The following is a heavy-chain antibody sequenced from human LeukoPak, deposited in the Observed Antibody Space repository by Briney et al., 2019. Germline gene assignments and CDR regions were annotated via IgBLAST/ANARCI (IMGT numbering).Heavy chain of an antibody. CDR2: ISGSGGRT. Sequence: GGSLRLSCAASGFTFSSYAMSWVRQAPGKGLEWVSGISGSGGRTYCADSVKGRFTISRDNSKNTLYLQMNSLRAEDTAIYYCAKETIFGVDTFDSWGQGTLVTVSS. D-gene: IGHD3-3*01. CDR1: GFTFSSYA. CDR3: AKETIFGVDTFDS. J-gene: IGHJ4*02. V-gene: IGHV3-23*01.